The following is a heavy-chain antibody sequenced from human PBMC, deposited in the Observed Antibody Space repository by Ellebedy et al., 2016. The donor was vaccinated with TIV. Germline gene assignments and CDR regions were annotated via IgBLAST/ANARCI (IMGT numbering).Heavy chain of an antibody. Sequence: GESLKISCAASGFTFSSYAMNWVRQAPGKGLEWVSAISGSGGSTYYADSVKGRFTISRDSSKNPLYLQMNSLRAEDTAVYYCAKGGIVVVPARESDYYYYGMDVWGQGTTVTVSS. CDR2: ISGSGGST. J-gene: IGHJ6*02. V-gene: IGHV3-23*01. D-gene: IGHD2-2*01. CDR1: GFTFSSYA. CDR3: AKGGIVVVPARESDYYYYGMDV.